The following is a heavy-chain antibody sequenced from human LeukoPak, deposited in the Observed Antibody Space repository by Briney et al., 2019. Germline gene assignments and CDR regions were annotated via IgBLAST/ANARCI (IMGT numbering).Heavy chain of an antibody. J-gene: IGHJ4*02. Sequence: PSETLSLTCTVSGGSMNADYWNWIRQPPGMRLEWIGYFRKDGKTDYNPSLKSRATISVDTSKNQFSLKLSSVTAADTAVYYCARNSGYDTFDYWGQGTLVTVSS. CDR3: ARNSGYDTFDY. V-gene: IGHV4-59*12. D-gene: IGHD5-12*01. CDR2: FRKDGKT. CDR1: GGSMNADY.